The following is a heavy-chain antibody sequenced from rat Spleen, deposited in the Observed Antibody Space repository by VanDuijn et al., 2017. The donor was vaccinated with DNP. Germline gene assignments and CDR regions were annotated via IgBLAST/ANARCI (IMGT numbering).Heavy chain of an antibody. CDR1: GLTFSDYN. CDR2: ISYDGRST. CDR3: ATAGTTKGFAY. V-gene: IGHV5-7*01. D-gene: IGHD1-5*01. Sequence: EVQLVESGGGLVQPGRSLKLSCAASGLTFSDYNMAWVRQAPKKGLEWVATISYDGRSTYYRDSVKGRFTISRDNAKSTLYLQMDSLRSEDTATYYCATAGTTKGFAYWGQGTLVTVSS. J-gene: IGHJ3*01.